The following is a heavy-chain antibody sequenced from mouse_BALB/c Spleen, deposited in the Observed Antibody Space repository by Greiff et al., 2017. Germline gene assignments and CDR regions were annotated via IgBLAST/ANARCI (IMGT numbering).Heavy chain of an antibody. J-gene: IGHJ4*01. CDR1: GFTFSSFG. CDR3: ARGGRYGYYAMDY. D-gene: IGHD1-1*02. Sequence: EVMLVESGGGLVQPGGSRKLSCAASGFTFSSFGMHWVRQAPEKGLEWVAYISSGSSTNYYADTVKGRFTIARDNPKNTLFLQITSLRSEDTAMYYCARGGRYGYYAMDYWGQGTSVTVSS. CDR2: ISSGSSTN. V-gene: IGHV5-17*02.